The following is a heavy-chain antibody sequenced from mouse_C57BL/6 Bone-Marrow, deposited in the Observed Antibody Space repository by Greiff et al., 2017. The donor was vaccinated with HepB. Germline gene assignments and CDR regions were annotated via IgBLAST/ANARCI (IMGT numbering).Heavy chain of an antibody. D-gene: IGHD4-1*01. Sequence: EVKLMESGGGLVKPGGSLKLSCAASGFTFSDYGMHWVRQAPEKGLEWVAYISSGSSTIYYADTVKGRFTISRDNAKNTLFLQMTSLRSEDTAMYYCAKGPGTGCDYWGQGTTLTVSS. CDR3: AKGPGTGCDY. J-gene: IGHJ2*01. V-gene: IGHV5-17*01. CDR1: GFTFSDYG. CDR2: ISSGSSTI.